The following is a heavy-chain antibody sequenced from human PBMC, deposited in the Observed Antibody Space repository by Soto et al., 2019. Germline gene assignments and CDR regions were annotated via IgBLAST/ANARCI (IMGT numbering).Heavy chain of an antibody. J-gene: IGHJ6*02. D-gene: IGHD5-12*01. Sequence: ESLKISCKGSGYSFTSYWIGWVRQMPGKGLEWMGIIYHGDSDTRYSPSFQGQVTIPADKSISTAYLQWSSLKASDTAMYYCAIQRGGYSGYQNENYYYGMDVWGQGTTVTVSS. CDR3: AIQRGGYSGYQNENYYYGMDV. CDR2: IYHGDSDT. V-gene: IGHV5-51*01. CDR1: GYSFTSYW.